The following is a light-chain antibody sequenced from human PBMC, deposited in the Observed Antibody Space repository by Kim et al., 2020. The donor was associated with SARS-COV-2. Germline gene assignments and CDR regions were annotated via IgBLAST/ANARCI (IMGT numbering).Light chain of an antibody. J-gene: IGLJ2*01. CDR2: YDS. CDR3: QVWDSSSDHVV. V-gene: IGLV3-21*04. CDR1: NIGSKT. Sequence: PGKTARNAGVENNIGSKTVHWYQQKPGPAPVLVIYYDSDRPSGIPERFSGSNSGNTATLTISRVEAGDEADYYCQVWDSSSDHVVFGGGTQLTVL.